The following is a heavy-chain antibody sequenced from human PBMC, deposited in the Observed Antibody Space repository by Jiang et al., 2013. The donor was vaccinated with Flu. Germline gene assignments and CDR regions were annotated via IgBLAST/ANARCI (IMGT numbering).Heavy chain of an antibody. CDR1: GASISSSY. CDR3: ARSYCGGDCYSMFGYSYYGMDV. J-gene: IGHJ6*02. D-gene: IGHD2-21*02. Sequence: GLVKPSGTLSLTCTVSGASISSSYWSWIRQPPGKGLEWIGYIHNSGTTNYNPSLKSRVTISIDTSTNQFSLKLISVTAPDTAVYYCARSYCGGDCYSMFGYSYYGMDVWGQGTTVTVSS. CDR2: IHNSGTT. V-gene: IGHV4-59*08.